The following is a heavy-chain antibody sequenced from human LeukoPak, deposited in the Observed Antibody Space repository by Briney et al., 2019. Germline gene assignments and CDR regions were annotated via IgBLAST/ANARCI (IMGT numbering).Heavy chain of an antibody. CDR2: INPRGST. J-gene: IGHJ6*04. D-gene: IGHD6-19*01. V-gene: IGHV4-34*01. CDR1: GRSFSSHY. Sequence: SETLSLTCGVSGRSFSSHYWTWIRKPPGKGLEWIGEINPRGSTNYNPSLESRVTVSADTSRNQLSLSLTSVTAADSAVYFCARGLRQGSAWSWGPKEKSYQYMDVWGTGTTVIVSS. CDR3: ARGLRQGSAWSWGPKEKSYQYMDV.